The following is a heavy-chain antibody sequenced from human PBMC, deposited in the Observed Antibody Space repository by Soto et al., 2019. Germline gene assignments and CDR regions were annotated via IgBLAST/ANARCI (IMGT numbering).Heavy chain of an antibody. V-gene: IGHV3-23*01. CDR2: ISGSGATT. CDR3: ARIVRAYMITFGEFDF. D-gene: IGHD3-16*01. J-gene: IGHJ3*01. CDR1: GFSFSTYA. Sequence: EVQLLESGGGLVQPGGSLRLSCAASGFSFSTYAMSWVRLAPGKGLEWVSGISGSGATTFGPDSVKGRFTSSRDNSKNTLYRPMSSLRDEETAVYYCARIVRAYMITFGEFDFWGQGTMVTVSS.